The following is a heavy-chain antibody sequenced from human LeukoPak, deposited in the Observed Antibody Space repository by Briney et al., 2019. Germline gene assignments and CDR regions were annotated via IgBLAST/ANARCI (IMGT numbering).Heavy chain of an antibody. CDR1: GFIFSSYE. CDR2: ISSSGSTM. J-gene: IGHJ6*04. Sequence: GGSLRLSCAASGFIFSSYEMNWVRQPPGKGLEWVSYISSSGSTMYYADSVKGRFNISRDNAKNSLYLQMNSLRAEDTAVYYCAELGITMIGGVWGKGTTVTISS. D-gene: IGHD3-10*02. V-gene: IGHV3-48*03. CDR3: AELGITMIGGV.